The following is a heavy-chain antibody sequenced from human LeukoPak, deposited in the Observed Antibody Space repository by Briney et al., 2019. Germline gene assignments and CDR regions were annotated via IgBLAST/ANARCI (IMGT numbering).Heavy chain of an antibody. CDR1: GFTFSSYW. V-gene: IGHV3-74*01. CDR2: INSDGRSA. Sequence: QPGGSLRLSCAASGFTFSSYWMHWVRQAPGKGLVWVSRINSDGRSASYADSVKGRLTISRDNAKNTLYLQMKSLRAEDTAVYYCAKSSREEWLLDEDYFDYWGQGTLVTVSS. D-gene: IGHD3-3*01. J-gene: IGHJ4*02. CDR3: AKSSREEWLLDEDYFDY.